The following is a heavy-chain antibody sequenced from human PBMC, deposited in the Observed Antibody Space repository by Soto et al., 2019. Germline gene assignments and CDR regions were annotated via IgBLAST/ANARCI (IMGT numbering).Heavy chain of an antibody. CDR2: ISSSSSTI. D-gene: IGHD5-12*01. V-gene: IGHV3-48*01. CDR3: ARGPWPLSSGYDTHFDY. Sequence: GGSLRLSCAASGFTFSSYSMNWVRQAPGKGLEWVSYISSSSSTIYYADSVKGRFTISRDNAKNSLYLQMNSLRAEDTAVYYCARGPWPLSSGYDTHFDYWGQGTLVTVSS. CDR1: GFTFSSYS. J-gene: IGHJ4*02.